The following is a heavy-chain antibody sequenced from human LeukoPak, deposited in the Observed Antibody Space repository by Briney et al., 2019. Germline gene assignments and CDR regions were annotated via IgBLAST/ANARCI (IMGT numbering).Heavy chain of an antibody. J-gene: IGHJ4*02. D-gene: IGHD3-10*01. CDR3: ARESGATKIGQLLNY. Sequence: PGGSLRLSCTASGFTFTTSGMHWVRQAPGKGLEWVGFIQHDETEIYSADSVRGRFTFSRDNFKSTVYLQMNSLRVEDSAVYYCARESGATKIGQLLNYWGQGTLVSVSS. CDR1: GFTFTTSG. V-gene: IGHV3-30*02. CDR2: IQHDETEI.